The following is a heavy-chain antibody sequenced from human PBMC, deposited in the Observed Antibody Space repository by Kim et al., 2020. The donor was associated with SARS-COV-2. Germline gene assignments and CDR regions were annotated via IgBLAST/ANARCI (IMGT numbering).Heavy chain of an antibody. D-gene: IGHD3-22*01. CDR1: PRSIRSSSYY. Sequence: SETLSLTCPVYPRSIRSSSYYCGWIRQPPGKGLEWIGSTYYSGSTYYNPSLKSRVTISVDTSKNQFSLKLSSVTAADTSVYYCARLHHGTYYYDSSGYYLDYWGQGTLVTVPS. V-gene: IGHV4-39*01. CDR2: TYYSGST. J-gene: IGHJ4*02. CDR3: ARLHHGTYYYDSSGYYLDY.